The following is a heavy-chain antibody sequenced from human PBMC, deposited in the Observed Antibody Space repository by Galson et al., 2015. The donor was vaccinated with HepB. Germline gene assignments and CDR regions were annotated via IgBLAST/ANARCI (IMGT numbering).Heavy chain of an antibody. CDR1: GGTFSRYA. CDR3: ARGGSSGWTGPNWFDP. D-gene: IGHD6-19*01. J-gene: IGHJ5*02. Sequence: SVKVSCKASGGTFSRYAISWVRQAPGQGLEWMGGIIPIFGTANYAQKFQGRVTITADKSTSTAYMELSSLRSEDTAVYYCARGGSSGWTGPNWFDPWGQGTLVTVSS. V-gene: IGHV1-69*06. CDR2: IIPIFGTA.